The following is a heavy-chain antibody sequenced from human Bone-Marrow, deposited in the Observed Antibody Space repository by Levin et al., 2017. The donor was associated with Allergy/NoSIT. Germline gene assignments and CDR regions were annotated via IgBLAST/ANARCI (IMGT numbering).Heavy chain of an antibody. V-gene: IGHV4-34*01. Sequence: PSQTLSLTCAVYGGSFSGYYWSWIRQPPGKGLEWIGEINHSGSTNYNPSLKSRVTISVDTSKNQFSLKLSSVTAADTAVYYCARATLLWFGELLGALGGMDVWGQGTTVTVSS. J-gene: IGHJ6*02. D-gene: IGHD3-10*01. CDR1: GGSFSGYY. CDR3: ARATLLWFGELLGALGGMDV. CDR2: INHSGST.